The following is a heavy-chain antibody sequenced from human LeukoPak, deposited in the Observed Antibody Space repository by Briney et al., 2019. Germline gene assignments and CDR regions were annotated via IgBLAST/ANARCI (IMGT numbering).Heavy chain of an antibody. CDR3: ARDLYFDH. Sequence: GGSLRLSCAASGFTFSSYWMHWVRQAPGKGLVWVSRIKSDGSITTYADSVKGRFTISRDNAKDTLYMQMDSLRAEDTAVYCCARDLYFDHWGQGTLVSVSS. V-gene: IGHV3-74*01. CDR2: IKSDGSIT. CDR1: GFTFSSYW. J-gene: IGHJ4*02.